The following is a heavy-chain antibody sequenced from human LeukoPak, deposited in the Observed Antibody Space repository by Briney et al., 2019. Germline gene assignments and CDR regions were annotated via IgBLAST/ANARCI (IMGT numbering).Heavy chain of an antibody. CDR2: IYTSGST. Sequence: SETLSLTCTVSGDSISSGSYYWSWIRQPAGKGLEWIGRIYTSGSTNYNPSLKSRVTISVGTSKNQFSLKLSSVTAADTAVYYCARDGGSKVVYWGQGTLVTVSS. D-gene: IGHD3-16*01. V-gene: IGHV4-61*02. CDR1: GDSISSGSYY. CDR3: ARDGGSKVVY. J-gene: IGHJ4*02.